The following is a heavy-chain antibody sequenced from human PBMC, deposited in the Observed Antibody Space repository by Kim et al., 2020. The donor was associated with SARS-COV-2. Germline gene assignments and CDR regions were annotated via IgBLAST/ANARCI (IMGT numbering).Heavy chain of an antibody. CDR3: ARVSGWYRAGGRNDY. CDR2: INHSGST. CDR1: GGSFSGYY. J-gene: IGHJ4*02. Sequence: SETLSLTCAVYGGSFSGYYWSWIRQPPGKGLEWIGEINHSGSTNYNPSLKSRVTISVDTSKNQFSLKLSSVTAADTAVYYCARVSGWYRAGGRNDYWGQG. D-gene: IGHD6-19*01. V-gene: IGHV4-34*01.